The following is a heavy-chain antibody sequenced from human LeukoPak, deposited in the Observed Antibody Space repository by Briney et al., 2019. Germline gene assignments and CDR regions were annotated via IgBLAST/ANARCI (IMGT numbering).Heavy chain of an antibody. D-gene: IGHD4-17*01. CDR2: IKQDGSER. CDR3: ARGATTTRFGRFDP. CDR1: EFTFSTYW. J-gene: IGHJ5*02. Sequence: PGGSLRLSCADSEFTFSTYWMSWVRQAPGKGLEWVASIKQDGSERYYVDSVKGRFTISRDNAKNSLYLQVNSLRAEDTAVYYCARGATTTRFGRFDPWGQGTLVIVSS. V-gene: IGHV3-7*04.